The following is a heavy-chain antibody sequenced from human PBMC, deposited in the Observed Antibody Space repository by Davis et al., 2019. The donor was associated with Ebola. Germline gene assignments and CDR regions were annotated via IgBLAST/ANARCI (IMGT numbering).Heavy chain of an antibody. CDR3: AKEMRGLGAFDL. V-gene: IGHV3-23*01. D-gene: IGHD3-16*01. CDR2: MDVTGVNK. Sequence: GESLKISCAAAGFTFSSYGMHWVRQAPGKGLQWVSGMDVTGVNKQYADSVKGRFTISRDTSKNTLYLQMNSLRADDTAVYFCAKEMRGLGAFDLWGQGTMVIVSS. J-gene: IGHJ3*01. CDR1: GFTFSSYG.